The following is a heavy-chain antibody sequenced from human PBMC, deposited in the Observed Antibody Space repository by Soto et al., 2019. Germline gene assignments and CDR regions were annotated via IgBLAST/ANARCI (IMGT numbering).Heavy chain of an antibody. V-gene: IGHV1-8*01. D-gene: IGHD2-2*01. J-gene: IGHJ5*02. Sequence: ASVKVSCKASGYTFTSYDINWVRQATGQGLEWMGWMNPNSGNTGYAQKFQGRVTMTRNTSISTAYMELSSLRSEDTAVYYCARGRYCSSTSCYSGNWFDPWGQGTLVTVSS. CDR1: GYTFTSYD. CDR3: ARGRYCSSTSCYSGNWFDP. CDR2: MNPNSGNT.